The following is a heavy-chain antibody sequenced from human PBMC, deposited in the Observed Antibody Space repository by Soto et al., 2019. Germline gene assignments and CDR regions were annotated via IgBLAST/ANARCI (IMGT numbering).Heavy chain of an antibody. D-gene: IGHD3-16*01. Sequence: QVHLVESGGGVVQPGTSLRLSCRASGFKFSDYGMDWVRQAPGKGLEWVSRVLYDGSKKYYADSVKGRFTISRDNPRNTPYLQMDSLRAEDTGVYYCVKYLALMGDYWGQGTPVTVSS. J-gene: IGHJ4*02. CDR2: VLYDGSKK. V-gene: IGHV3-30*18. CDR1: GFKFSDYG. CDR3: VKYLALMGDY.